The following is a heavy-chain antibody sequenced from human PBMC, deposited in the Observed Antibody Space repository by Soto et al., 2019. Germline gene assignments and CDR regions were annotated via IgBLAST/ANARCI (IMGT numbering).Heavy chain of an antibody. J-gene: IGHJ5*02. Sequence: QVQLVQSGAEAKKPGSSVKVSCKASGGTFSTYTITWVRQAPGQGLEWMGRIIPIIGIINYAQKFQGRVTITADKFTGTAYMELTRLRSDDTAVYYCAGDPDSHYNDSHASSYPWGQGTLVTVSS. D-gene: IGHD3-22*01. V-gene: IGHV1-69*08. CDR1: GGTFSTYT. CDR2: IIPIIGII. CDR3: AGDPDSHYNDSHASSYP.